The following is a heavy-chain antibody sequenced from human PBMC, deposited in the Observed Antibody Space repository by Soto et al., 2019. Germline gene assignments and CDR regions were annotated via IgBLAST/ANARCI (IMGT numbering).Heavy chain of an antibody. CDR2: VSKSDYT. CDR3: AREDSIIIPAVSDF. Sequence: PWGSLRLSCEVSGFNFKNYGINWVRQVPGKGLEWVSSVSKSDYTYYSDSVKGRFTISRDNAKNSVSLQMNTLRAEDTAVYYCAREDSIIIPAVSDFWGQGTLVTVSS. V-gene: IGHV3-21*01. D-gene: IGHD2-2*01. J-gene: IGHJ4*02. CDR1: GFNFKNYG.